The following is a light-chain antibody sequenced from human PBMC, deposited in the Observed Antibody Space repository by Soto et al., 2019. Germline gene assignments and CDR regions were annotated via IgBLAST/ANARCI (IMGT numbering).Light chain of an antibody. CDR2: AAS. CDR1: ESVGTY. V-gene: IGKV3-15*01. Sequence: EIVLTQSPATLSLSPGERATLPCRASESVGTYLAWYQQKPGQAPSLLIYAASTRATGIPARFSGSGSATEFTLTISSLQPDDFATYYCQQYSSYWTFAQGTKVDIK. CDR3: QQYSSYWT. J-gene: IGKJ1*01.